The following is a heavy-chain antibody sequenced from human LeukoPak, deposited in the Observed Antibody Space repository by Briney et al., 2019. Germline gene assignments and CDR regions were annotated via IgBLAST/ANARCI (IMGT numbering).Heavy chain of an antibody. Sequence: SGGSLRLSCAASGFRFSSYAMSWVRQAPGKGLEWVSAISGSGVSTYYADSVKGRFTVSRDNSKNTLYLQMSSLRAEDTAVYYCANPYDSSGYYYSSDAFDIWGQGTMVTVSS. CDR2: ISGSGVST. V-gene: IGHV3-23*01. D-gene: IGHD3-22*01. J-gene: IGHJ3*02. CDR1: GFRFSSYA. CDR3: ANPYDSSGYYYSSDAFDI.